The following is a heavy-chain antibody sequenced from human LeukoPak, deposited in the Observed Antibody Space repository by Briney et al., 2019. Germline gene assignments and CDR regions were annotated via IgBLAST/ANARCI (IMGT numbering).Heavy chain of an antibody. CDR3: ARGQEWLPNYFDY. Sequence: SGTLTLTCAVSGGSISSSNWWSWVRQPPGKGLEWIGEIYHSGSTNYNPSLKSRVTISVDKSTNQFSLKLSSVTAADTAVYYCARGQEWLPNYFDYWGQGTLVTVSS. CDR2: IYHSGST. J-gene: IGHJ4*02. V-gene: IGHV4-4*02. CDR1: GGSISSSNW. D-gene: IGHD3-3*01.